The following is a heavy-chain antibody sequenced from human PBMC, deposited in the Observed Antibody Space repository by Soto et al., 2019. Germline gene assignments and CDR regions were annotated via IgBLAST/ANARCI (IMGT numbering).Heavy chain of an antibody. V-gene: IGHV1-3*01. D-gene: IGHD3-10*01. CDR2: INAGNGNT. Sequence: GASVKVSCKASGYTFTSYAMHWVRQAPGQRLERMGWINAGNGNTKYSQKFQGRVTITRDTSASTAYMELSSLRSEDTAVYYCARECGENYYYYMDVWGKGTTVTVSS. J-gene: IGHJ6*03. CDR1: GYTFTSYA. CDR3: ARECGENYYYYMDV.